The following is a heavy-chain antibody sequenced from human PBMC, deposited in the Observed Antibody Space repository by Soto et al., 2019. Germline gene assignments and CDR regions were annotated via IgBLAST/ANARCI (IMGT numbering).Heavy chain of an antibody. CDR1: GYTFTSHD. D-gene: IGHD2-2*01. CDR2: MNPNSGHT. CDR3: ASNMSTT. V-gene: IGHV1-8*01. J-gene: IGHJ5*02. Sequence: QVQLVQSGAEVNKPGASVKVSCKASGYTFTSHDINWMRQATGQGLEWMGWMNPNSGHTNYAQKFQGRVTMTRDTSISTAYMELTSRRSEDTAIYYCASNMSTTWGQGTLVTVSS.